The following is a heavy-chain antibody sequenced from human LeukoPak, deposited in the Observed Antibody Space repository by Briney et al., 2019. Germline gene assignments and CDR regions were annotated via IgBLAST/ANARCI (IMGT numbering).Heavy chain of an antibody. CDR1: GITLSNYG. CDR3: AKRGVVIRVILVGFHKEAYYFDS. Sequence: GGSLRLSCAVSGITLSNYGMSWVRQAPGKGLEWVAGISDSGGRTNYADSVKGRFTISRDNPKNTLNLQMNSLRPEDTAVYFCAKRGVVIRVILVGFHKEAYYFDSWGQGVLVTVSS. CDR2: ISDSGGRT. D-gene: IGHD3-22*01. V-gene: IGHV3-23*01. J-gene: IGHJ4*02.